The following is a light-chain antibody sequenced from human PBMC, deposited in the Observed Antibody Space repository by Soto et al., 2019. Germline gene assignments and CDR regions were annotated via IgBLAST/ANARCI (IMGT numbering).Light chain of an antibody. V-gene: IGLV2-14*01. CDR2: DVT. Sequence: QSALTQPASVSGSPGQSITISCTGTSSDVGGYEFVSWYQQRPGKAPKLVIYDVTYRPSGVSDRFSGSKSGNPASLTISGLQAEDEADYYCSSYTTTIVMFGGGTKLTVL. CDR1: SSDVGGYEF. J-gene: IGLJ3*02. CDR3: SSYTTTIVM.